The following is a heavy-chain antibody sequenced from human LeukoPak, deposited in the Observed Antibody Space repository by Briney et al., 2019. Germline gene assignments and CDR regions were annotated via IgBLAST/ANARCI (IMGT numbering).Heavy chain of an antibody. CDR1: GFTFSSYG. Sequence: PGGSLRLSCAASGFTFSSYGMHWVRQAPGKGLEWVAVISYDGSNKYYADSVKGRFTISRDNSKNPLYLQMNSLRAEDTAVYYCAKVGRASVYYYGMDVWGQGTTVTVSS. CDR3: AKVGRASVYYYGMDV. J-gene: IGHJ6*02. V-gene: IGHV3-30*18. D-gene: IGHD5/OR15-5a*01. CDR2: ISYDGSNK.